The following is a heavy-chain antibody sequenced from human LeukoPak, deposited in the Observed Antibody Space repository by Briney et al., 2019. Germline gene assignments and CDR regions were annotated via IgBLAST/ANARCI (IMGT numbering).Heavy chain of an antibody. CDR3: ARQGYSSSTTLDY. Sequence: GESLKISCKGSGYSFNSYWIGGVRQMPGKGVAWVGFIYPGDSDTRYSPSFQGQVPISADKSICTAYLQWCSLKASDPAMYYCARQGYSSSTTLDYWGQGTLVTVSS. CDR2: IYPGDSDT. J-gene: IGHJ4*02. CDR1: GYSFNSYW. D-gene: IGHD6-13*01. V-gene: IGHV5-51*01.